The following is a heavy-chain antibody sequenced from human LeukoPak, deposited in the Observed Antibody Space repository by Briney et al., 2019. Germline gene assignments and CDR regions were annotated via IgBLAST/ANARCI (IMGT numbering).Heavy chain of an antibody. V-gene: IGHV4-4*07. CDR3: ARESMYDYGDGNSFFYYLDV. D-gene: IGHD4-17*01. Sequence: SETLSLTCNFSSDSMTYIFWSRIRQPAGKGLEWIGRTYSSGSAHYNPSLKSRVTMSVDTSKNQFSLNLSSVSAADTAVYYCARESMYDYGDGNSFFYYLDVWGQGTTVTVSS. CDR1: SDSMTYIF. J-gene: IGHJ6*03. CDR2: TYSSGSA.